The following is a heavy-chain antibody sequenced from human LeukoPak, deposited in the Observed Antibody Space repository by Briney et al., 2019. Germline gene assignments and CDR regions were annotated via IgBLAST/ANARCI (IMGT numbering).Heavy chain of an antibody. CDR2: ISGSGGST. Sequence: GGSLRLSCAASGFTFSSYAMSWVRQTPARGLEWVSAISGSGGSTYYADSVKGRFTISRDNSKNTLYLQMNSLRAEDTAVYYCAKGGWFGELLYLPLSSPQNSYAYYFDYWGQGTLVTVSS. CDR3: AKGGWFGELLYLPLSSPQNSYAYYFDY. CDR1: GFTFSSYA. J-gene: IGHJ4*02. D-gene: IGHD3-10*01. V-gene: IGHV3-23*01.